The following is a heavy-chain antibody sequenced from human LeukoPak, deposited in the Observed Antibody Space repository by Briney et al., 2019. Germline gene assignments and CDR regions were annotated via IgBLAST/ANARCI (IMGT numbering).Heavy chain of an antibody. D-gene: IGHD5-18*01. J-gene: IGHJ6*02. CDR3: ARVRESGYSYGYVDYYYYYGMDV. V-gene: IGHV1-2*06. CDR2: INPNSGGT. Sequence: ASVKVSCKASGYTFTGYYMHWVRQAPGQGLEWMGRINPNSGGTNYAQKFQGRVTMTRDTSISTAYMELSRLRSDDTAVYYCARVRESGYSYGYVDYYYYYGMDVWGQGTTVTVSS. CDR1: GYTFTGYY.